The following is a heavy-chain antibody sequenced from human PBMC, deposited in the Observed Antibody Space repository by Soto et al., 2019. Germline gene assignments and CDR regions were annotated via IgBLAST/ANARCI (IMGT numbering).Heavy chain of an antibody. CDR1: GGSMTTGDQY. Sequence: SSETLSLTCTVTGGSMTTGDQYWTWIRHRPGEGLEWFGYITHRGSLYYNPSLESRVSMSVDTSKNQFSLNLSSVTAADTAVYYCARELPQRQGRNMDVWGQGTTVTVSS. V-gene: IGHV4-31*03. CDR2: ITHRGSL. D-gene: IGHD1-1*01. CDR3: ARELPQRQGRNMDV. J-gene: IGHJ6*02.